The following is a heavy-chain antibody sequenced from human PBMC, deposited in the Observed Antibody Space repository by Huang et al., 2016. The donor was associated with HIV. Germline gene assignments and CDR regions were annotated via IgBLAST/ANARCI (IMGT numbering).Heavy chain of an antibody. Sequence: QLQLQESGPGLVKPSETLSLTCTVSGGSISSSSYYWGWIRQPPGKGLEWIGSFYYSGGTYYNSSLKSRVTVSVDRSKNQFSLKLSSVAAADTAVYYCGRQDTHSRGSWYSFDPWGQGTLVTVSS. D-gene: IGHD6-13*01. CDR2: FYYSGGT. J-gene: IGHJ5*02. CDR3: GRQDTHSRGSWYSFDP. CDR1: GGSISSSSYY. V-gene: IGHV4-39*01.